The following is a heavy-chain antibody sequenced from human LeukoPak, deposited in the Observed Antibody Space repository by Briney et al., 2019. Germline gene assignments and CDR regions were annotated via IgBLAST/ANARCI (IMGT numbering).Heavy chain of an antibody. Sequence: PGGSLRLSCAASGFTFSSYGMHWVRQAPGKGLEWVAFIRYDGSNKYYADSVEGRFTISRDNSKNTLYLQMNSLRAEDTAVYYCAKAREYSSSGVADDAFDIWGQGTMVTVSS. D-gene: IGHD6-6*01. V-gene: IGHV3-30*02. CDR1: GFTFSSYG. CDR3: AKAREYSSSGVADDAFDI. CDR2: IRYDGSNK. J-gene: IGHJ3*02.